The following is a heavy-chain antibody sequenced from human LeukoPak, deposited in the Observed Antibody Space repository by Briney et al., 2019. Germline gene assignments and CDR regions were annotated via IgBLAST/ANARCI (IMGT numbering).Heavy chain of an antibody. CDR1: GFTFSSYW. V-gene: IGHV3-74*01. J-gene: IGHJ6*02. CDR3: ARDPSYCSSTSCYVGSPLYYYYPMDV. Sequence: GGSLRLSCAASGFTFSSYWLHWLRQAPGKGLTWVSRINSDGSRINYADSVKGRFTSSRDNAKNTLYLQMNSLRVEDTAVYYCARDPSYCSSTSCYVGSPLYYYYPMDVWGQGTTVTVSS. D-gene: IGHD2-2*01. CDR2: INSDGSRI.